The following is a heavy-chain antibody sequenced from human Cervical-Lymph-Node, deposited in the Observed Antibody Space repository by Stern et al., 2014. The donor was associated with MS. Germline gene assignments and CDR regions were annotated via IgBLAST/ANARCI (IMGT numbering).Heavy chain of an antibody. CDR2: IYYPGGP. CDR1: GGSISSSTYY. D-gene: IGHD3-10*01. V-gene: IGHV4-39*01. Sequence: VQLVESGPGLVKPSETLSLPCTVSGGSISSSTYYWGWLRQPPGKGLEWIGSIYYPGGPYNNPSLTGQLPISVDTSKTHFSRKRAAVTAADTAVYYCARSYGSGSYYDYWGQGTLVTVSS. CDR3: ARSYGSGSYYDY. J-gene: IGHJ4*02.